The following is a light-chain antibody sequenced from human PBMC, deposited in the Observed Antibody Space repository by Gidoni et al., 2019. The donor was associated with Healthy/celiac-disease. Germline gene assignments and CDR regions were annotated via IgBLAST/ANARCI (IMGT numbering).Light chain of an antibody. CDR1: SSDVGGYNY. CDR3: SSYAGSNNYVV. V-gene: IGLV2-8*01. CDR2: VVS. Sequence: QSALTPPPSASGSPGQSVTISCTGTSSDVGGYNYVSRYQQHPGKAPQLMIYVVSKRPSGVPYRFSGSKSGNTASLTFSGLQAEDEADYYCSSYAGSNNYVVFGGGTKLTVL. J-gene: IGLJ2*01.